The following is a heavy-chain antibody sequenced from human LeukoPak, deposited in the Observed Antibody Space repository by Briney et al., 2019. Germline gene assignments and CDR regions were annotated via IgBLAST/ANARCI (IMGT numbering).Heavy chain of an antibody. Sequence: PGGSLRLSCAASGFTFSSYAMHWVRQAPGKGLEWVAVISYDGSNKYYADSVKGRFTISRDNSENTLSLQMNSLRAEDTAVYYCARSVVVTAIRVFDYWGQGTLVTVSS. CDR2: ISYDGSNK. CDR3: ARSVVVTAIRVFDY. D-gene: IGHD2-21*02. V-gene: IGHV3-30-3*01. CDR1: GFTFSSYA. J-gene: IGHJ4*02.